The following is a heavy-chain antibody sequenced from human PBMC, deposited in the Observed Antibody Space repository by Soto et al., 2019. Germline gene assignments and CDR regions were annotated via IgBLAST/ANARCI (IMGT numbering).Heavy chain of an antibody. CDR2: INPNGGRT. CDR1: ADTFTIYY. CDR3: ARSSGGVFGIIIEGSNWFTP. D-gene: IGHD3-16*02. J-gene: IGHJ5*02. Sequence: SVKGSCKAPADTFTIYYIHWVRQAPEHGLELMGIINPNGGRTRFAQTFQGRIMMTSDTSTSTVYMELRSLRSEDTAVYYCARSSGGVFGIIIEGSNWFTPGGQRSLLKVYS. V-gene: IGHV1-46*01.